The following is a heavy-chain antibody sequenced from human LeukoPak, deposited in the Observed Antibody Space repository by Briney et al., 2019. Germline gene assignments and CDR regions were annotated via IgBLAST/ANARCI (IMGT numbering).Heavy chain of an antibody. D-gene: IGHD2-2*01. CDR1: GFTFSSYA. Sequence: GGSLRLSCAASGFTFSSYAMHWVRQAPGKGLEWVAVISYDGSNKYYADSVKGRFTISRDNSKNALSLQMNNLRPEDTAVYFCTKDSRTWAIDYWGQGTLVTVSS. CDR2: ISYDGSNK. V-gene: IGHV3-30*04. J-gene: IGHJ4*02. CDR3: TKDSRTWAIDY.